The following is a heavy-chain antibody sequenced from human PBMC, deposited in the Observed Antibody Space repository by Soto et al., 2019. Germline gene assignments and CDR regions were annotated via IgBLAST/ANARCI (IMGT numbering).Heavy chain of an antibody. D-gene: IGHD2-2*02. CDR3: ASPYCSSGSCYIAY. CDR2: IYYGGST. V-gene: IGHV4-39*01. Sequence: SETVSLTCTVSGGSISRSSYYWGWIRQPPGKGLEWIGSIYYGGSTYHNPSLKSRVTISVDTSKNQFSLKLSSVTAADTAVYYCASPYCSSGSCYIAYWGQGTLVTVSS. CDR1: GGSISRSSYY. J-gene: IGHJ4*02.